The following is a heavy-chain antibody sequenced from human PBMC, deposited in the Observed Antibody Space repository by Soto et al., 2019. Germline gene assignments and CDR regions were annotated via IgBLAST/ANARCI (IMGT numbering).Heavy chain of an antibody. CDR1: GFTFSSYA. CDR2: ISGSGGST. CDR3: AQVGAKTWYGIDV. V-gene: IGHV3-23*01. D-gene: IGHD1-26*01. J-gene: IGHJ6*02. Sequence: EVQLLESGGGLVQPGGSLRLSCAASGFTFSSYAMSWVRQAPGKGLEWVSAISGSGGSTYYADSVKGRFTISRDNSKNTLYLQMNSLRAEDTAVYYCAQVGAKTWYGIDVWGQGTTVTVSS.